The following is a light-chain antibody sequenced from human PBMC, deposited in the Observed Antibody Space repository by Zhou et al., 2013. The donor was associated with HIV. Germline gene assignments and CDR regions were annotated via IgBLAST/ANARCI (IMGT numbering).Light chain of an antibody. CDR2: GAS. V-gene: IGKV3-15*01. CDR3: QQYNKWPLT. J-gene: IGKJ4*01. CDR1: QSISSN. Sequence: EIVMTQSPATLSVSPGERATLSCRASQSISSNLAWYQHKPGQAPTLLIYGASTRATGVPARFSGSGSGTEFTLTISSLQSEDFAVYYCQQYNKWPLTFGGGTKVRSN.